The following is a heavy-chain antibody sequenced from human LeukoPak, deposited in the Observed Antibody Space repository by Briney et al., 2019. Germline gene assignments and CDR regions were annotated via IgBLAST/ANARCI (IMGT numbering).Heavy chain of an antibody. D-gene: IGHD1-7*01. CDR2: ISDSGRTI. Sequence: PGGSLRLSCAASGFTFSSYEMNWVRQAPGRGLEWVSYISDSGRTIYYADSVKGRFTISRDSAKNSLYLQMNSLRAEDTAVYYCARETVTGNYPDYWGQGTLVTVSS. J-gene: IGHJ4*02. V-gene: IGHV3-48*03. CDR1: GFTFSSYE. CDR3: ARETVTGNYPDY.